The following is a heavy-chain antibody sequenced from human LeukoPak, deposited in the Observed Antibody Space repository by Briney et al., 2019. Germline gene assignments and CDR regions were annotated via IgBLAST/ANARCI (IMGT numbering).Heavy chain of an antibody. CDR2: IYSGGST. J-gene: IGHJ4*02. Sequence: PGGSLRLSCAASGSTVSSNYMSWVRQAPGKGLEWVSVIYSGGSTYYADSVKGRFTISRDNSKNTLYLQMNSLRAEDTAVYYCARESGYVWGSYRYFYYWGQGTLVTVSS. V-gene: IGHV3-66*01. D-gene: IGHD3-16*02. CDR3: ARESGYVWGSYRYFYY. CDR1: GSTVSSNY.